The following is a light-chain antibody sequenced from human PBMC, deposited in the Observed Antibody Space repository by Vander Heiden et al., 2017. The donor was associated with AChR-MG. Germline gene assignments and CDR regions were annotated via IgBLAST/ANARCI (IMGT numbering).Light chain of an antibody. CDR3: QTWGTGIQV. CDR2: LNSDGSH. J-gene: IGLJ2*01. Sequence: QLVLTQSPSASASLGASVKLTCTLSSGHSSYAIAWHQQQPEKGPRYLMKLNSDGSHSKGDGIPDRFSGSSSWAERYLTLSSLQSEDEADYYCQTWGTGIQVFGGGTKLTGL. CDR1: SGHSSYA. V-gene: IGLV4-69*01.